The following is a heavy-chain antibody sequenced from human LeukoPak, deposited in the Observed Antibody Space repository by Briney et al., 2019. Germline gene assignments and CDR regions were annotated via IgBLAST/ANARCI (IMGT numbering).Heavy chain of an antibody. CDR1: GFTFSNYA. V-gene: IGHV3-30*03. D-gene: IGHD3-10*01. J-gene: IGHJ4*02. Sequence: PGGSLRLSCAASGFTFSNYAMNWVRQAPGKGLEWVAVLSYDGSNKYYADSVKGRFTISRDNSKDTLYLQINSLRAEDTAVYYCARSDYSGSGSLVYWGQGTLVTVS. CDR3: ARSDYSGSGSLVY. CDR2: LSYDGSNK.